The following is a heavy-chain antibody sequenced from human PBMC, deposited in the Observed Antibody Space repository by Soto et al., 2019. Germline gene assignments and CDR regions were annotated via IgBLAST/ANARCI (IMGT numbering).Heavy chain of an antibody. Sequence: PSETLSLTCTVCGGSINNYYWSWIRQSPGKGLEWIGYISYIGTTNYNPSLKSRVTISVDPSKNQFSLRLSSVTAADTAVYYCARGGGGYSRDGFGIWGQGTMVTVSS. CDR2: ISYIGTT. CDR1: GGSINNYY. V-gene: IGHV4-59*01. CDR3: ARGGGGYSRDGFGI. D-gene: IGHD4-4*01. J-gene: IGHJ3*02.